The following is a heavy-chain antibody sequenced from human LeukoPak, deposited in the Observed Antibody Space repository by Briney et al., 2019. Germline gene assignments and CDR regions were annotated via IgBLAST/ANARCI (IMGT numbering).Heavy chain of an antibody. D-gene: IGHD2-21*01. Sequence: GASVKVSCKASGYTFTGYYMHWVRQAPGQGLGWMGWINPNSGGTNYAQKFQGRVTMTRDTSISTAYMELSRLRSDDTAVYYCARLPLWGDAFDIWGQGTMVTVSS. V-gene: IGHV1-2*02. CDR2: INPNSGGT. J-gene: IGHJ3*02. CDR3: ARLPLWGDAFDI. CDR1: GYTFTGYY.